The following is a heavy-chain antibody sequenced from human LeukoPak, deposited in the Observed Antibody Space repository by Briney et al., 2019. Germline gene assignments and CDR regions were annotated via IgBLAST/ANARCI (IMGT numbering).Heavy chain of an antibody. D-gene: IGHD6-19*01. CDR3: AAKEVIAVAGTVDY. Sequence: GGSLRLSCAASGFTFSSYSMNWVRQAPGKGLEWVSSISSSSSYMYYADSVKGRFTISRDNAKNSLYLQMNSLRAEDTAVYYCAAKEVIAVAGTVDYWGQGTLVTVSS. V-gene: IGHV3-21*01. J-gene: IGHJ4*02. CDR2: ISSSSSYM. CDR1: GFTFSSYS.